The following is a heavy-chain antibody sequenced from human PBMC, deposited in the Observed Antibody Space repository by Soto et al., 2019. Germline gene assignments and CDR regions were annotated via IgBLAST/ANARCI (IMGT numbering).Heavy chain of an antibody. CDR3: ARDYYDSSGFPGYFDY. CDR1: GYTFTSYY. Sequence: GASVKVSCKASGYTFTSYYMHWVRQAPGQGLEWMGIINPSGGSTSYAQKFQGRVTMTRYTSTSTVYMELSSLRSEDTAVYYCARDYYDSSGFPGYFDYWGQGTLVTVSS. V-gene: IGHV1-46*01. CDR2: INPSGGST. J-gene: IGHJ4*02. D-gene: IGHD3-22*01.